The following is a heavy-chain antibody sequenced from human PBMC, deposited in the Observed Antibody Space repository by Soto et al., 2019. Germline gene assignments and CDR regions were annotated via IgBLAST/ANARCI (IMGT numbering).Heavy chain of an antibody. CDR1: GGTFSSNH. J-gene: IGHJ4*02. CDR3: AADGTRGSCVCVQYFEY. Sequence: QVQLVQSGAEVRKPGSSVKVSCKASGGTFSSNHFSWVRQAPGQGLECMGGITPILDIAFYGQKFQGRVTITADESTNTVFLVQRSLRIEDKAVYYCAADGTRGSCVCVQYFEYWGQGTLVTVSS. V-gene: IGHV1-69*01. CDR2: ITPILDIA. D-gene: IGHD3-16*01.